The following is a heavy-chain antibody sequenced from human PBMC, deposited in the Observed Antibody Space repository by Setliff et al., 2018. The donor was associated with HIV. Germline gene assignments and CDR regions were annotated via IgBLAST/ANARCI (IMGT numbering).Heavy chain of an antibody. D-gene: IGHD7-27*01. V-gene: IGHV4-34*01. CDR2: INHSGST. CDR3: ASPSSGDSLDY. CDR1: GFTFANYE. J-gene: IGHJ4*02. Sequence: GSLRLSCAASGFTFANYEMNWVRQAPGKGLEWIGEINHSGSTNYNPSLKSRVTISLDTSKNQFSLKLSSVTAADTAVYYCASPSSGDSLDYWGQGTLVTVSS.